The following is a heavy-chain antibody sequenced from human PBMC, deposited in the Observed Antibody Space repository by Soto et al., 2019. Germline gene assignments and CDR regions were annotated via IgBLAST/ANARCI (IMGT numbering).Heavy chain of an antibody. J-gene: IGHJ5*02. CDR2: ISYDGSNK. V-gene: IGHV3-30*18. CDR3: AKGKYSSSWYSWFDP. CDR1: GFTFSSYG. D-gene: IGHD6-13*01. Sequence: ESGGGVVQPGRSLRLSCAASGFTFSSYGMHWVRQAPGKGLEWVAVISYDGSNKYYADSVKGRFTISRDNSKNTLYLQMNSLRAEDTAVYYCAKGKYSSSWYSWFDPGGQGTLVTVSS.